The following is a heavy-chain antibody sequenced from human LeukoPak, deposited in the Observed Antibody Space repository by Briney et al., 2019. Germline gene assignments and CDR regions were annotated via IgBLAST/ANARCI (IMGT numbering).Heavy chain of an antibody. CDR3: ASPWHCSSTSCPYYYYYMDV. CDR1: GFTFSSYS. Sequence: PGGSLRLSCAASGFTFSSYSMNWVRQAPGKGLEWVSSISSSSSYIYYADSVKGRFTISRDNAKNSLYLQMSSLRAEDTAVYYCASPWHCSSTSCPYYYYYMDVWGKGTTVTVSS. J-gene: IGHJ6*03. CDR2: ISSSSSYI. V-gene: IGHV3-21*01. D-gene: IGHD2-2*01.